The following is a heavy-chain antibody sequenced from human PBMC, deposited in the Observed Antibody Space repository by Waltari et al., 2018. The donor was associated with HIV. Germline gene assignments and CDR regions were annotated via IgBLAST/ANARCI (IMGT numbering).Heavy chain of an antibody. D-gene: IGHD4-17*01. CDR2: IGSSSSTI. V-gene: IGHV3-48*01. CDR1: GFTFSSYS. J-gene: IGHJ4*02. Sequence: EVQLVESGGGLVQPGGSLRLSCAASGFTFSSYSMNWVRQAPGKGREWVSYIGSSSSTIYYADSVKGRFTSSRDNAKNSLYLQMNSLRAEDTAVYYCARDVPYGDYVGYFDYWGQGTLVTVSS. CDR3: ARDVPYGDYVGYFDY.